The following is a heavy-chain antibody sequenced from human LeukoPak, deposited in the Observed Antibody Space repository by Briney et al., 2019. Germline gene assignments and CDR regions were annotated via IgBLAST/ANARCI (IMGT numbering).Heavy chain of an antibody. V-gene: IGHV3-7*03. Sequence: PGGSLRLSCAASGFTFSSYGMHWVRQAPGKGLEWVANINQGEGEKYYVDSVKGRFTISRDNAKNSLYLQMNSLRSEDTAVYYCAREYSSGWYAYNWFDPWGQGTLVTVSS. J-gene: IGHJ5*02. CDR3: AREYSSGWYAYNWFDP. CDR1: GFTFSSYG. CDR2: INQGEGEK. D-gene: IGHD6-19*01.